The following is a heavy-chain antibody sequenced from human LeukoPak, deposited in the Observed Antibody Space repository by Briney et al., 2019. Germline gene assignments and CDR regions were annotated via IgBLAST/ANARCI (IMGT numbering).Heavy chain of an antibody. Sequence: GESLKISCKGSGYXXTXXWSXXXXXXPGKXLEXXGXIDPSDYYTKYSPSFQGHVTISADKSINTAYLQWSSLKASDTAMYYXARRISYGYYFDYWGQGTLVTVSS. CDR3: ARRISYGYYFDY. V-gene: IGHV5-10-1*01. CDR2: IDPSDYYT. D-gene: IGHD5-18*01. CDR1: GYXXTXXW. J-gene: IGHJ4*02.